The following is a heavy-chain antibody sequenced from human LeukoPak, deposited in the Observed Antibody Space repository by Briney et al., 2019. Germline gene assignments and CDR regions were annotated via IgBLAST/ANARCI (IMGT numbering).Heavy chain of an antibody. CDR1: GGSISSYY. Sequence: SETLSLTCTVSGGSISSYYWSWIRQPAGKGLEWIGRIYTSGSTNYNPSLKSRVTMSVDTSKNRFSLKLSSVTAADTAVYYCARSAGYYDSSGYHLNFDYWGQGTLVTVSS. CDR2: IYTSGST. V-gene: IGHV4-4*07. J-gene: IGHJ4*02. D-gene: IGHD3-22*01. CDR3: ARSAGYYDSSGYHLNFDY.